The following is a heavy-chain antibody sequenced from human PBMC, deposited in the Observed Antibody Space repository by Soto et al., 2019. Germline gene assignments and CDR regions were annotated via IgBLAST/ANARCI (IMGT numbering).Heavy chain of an antibody. CDR1: GFTFSSYW. J-gene: IGHJ6*02. CDR2: IDPSDSYT. CDR3: ALVSHIDV. V-gene: IGHV5-10-1*01. D-gene: IGHD3-16*01. Sequence: GESLKISCKGSGFTFSSYWIAWVRQMPGKGLEWMGRIDPSDSYTNYSPSFQGHVTISADKSISTAYLQWSSLKASDTAMYYCALVSHIDVWGQGTTVTVSS.